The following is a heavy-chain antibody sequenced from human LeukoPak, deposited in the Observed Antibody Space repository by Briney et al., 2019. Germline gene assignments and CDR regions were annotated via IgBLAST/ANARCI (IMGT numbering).Heavy chain of an antibody. J-gene: IGHJ4*02. CDR3: AKGFSGHDSDFDY. D-gene: IGHD5-12*01. CDR2: IGGSGVGT. V-gene: IGHV3-23*01. CDR1: GFTFSTYA. Sequence: GGSLRLSCAASGFTFSTYAMSWVRQAPGKGLEWVSAIGGSGVGTYYADSVKGRFTISRDNSKTTLDLQMNSLRAEDTAVYYCAKGFSGHDSDFDYWGRGTPVTVSS.